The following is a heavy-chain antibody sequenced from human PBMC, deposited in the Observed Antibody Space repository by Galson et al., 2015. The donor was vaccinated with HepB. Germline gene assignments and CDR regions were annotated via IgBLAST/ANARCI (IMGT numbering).Heavy chain of an antibody. Sequence: SLRLSCAASGFTFSSYWMSWVRQAPGKGLEWVANIKQDGSEKYYVDSVKGRFTISRDNAKNSLYLQMNSLRDEDTAVYYCARVIPDYGDYYFDYWGQGTLVTVSS. CDR2: IKQDGSEK. D-gene: IGHD4-17*01. V-gene: IGHV3-7*01. CDR3: ARVIPDYGDYYFDY. CDR1: GFTFSSYW. J-gene: IGHJ4*02.